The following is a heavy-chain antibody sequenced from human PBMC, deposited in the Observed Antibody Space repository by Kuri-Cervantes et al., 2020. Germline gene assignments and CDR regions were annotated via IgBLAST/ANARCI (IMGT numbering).Heavy chain of an antibody. D-gene: IGHD2-2*01. V-gene: IGHV3-30-3*01. CDR3: ARGPTASCSSTSCRKYWGAFDI. CDR1: GFTFSRYA. J-gene: IGHJ3*02. Sequence: GESLKISCAASGFTFSRYAMHWARQAPGKGLEWVAVISYDGSNKYYADSVKGRFTISRDNSKNTLYLQMNSLRAEDTAVYYCARGPTASCSSTSCRKYWGAFDIWGQGTMVTVSS. CDR2: ISYDGSNK.